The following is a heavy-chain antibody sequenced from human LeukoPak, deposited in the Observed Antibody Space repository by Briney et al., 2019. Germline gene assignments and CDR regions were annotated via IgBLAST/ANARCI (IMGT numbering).Heavy chain of an antibody. CDR2: IIPIFGTA. J-gene: IGHJ5*02. D-gene: IGHD1-26*01. CDR1: GGTFSSYA. CDR3: ARDLKVGATNNWFDP. V-gene: IGHV1-69*13. Sequence: GASVKVSCKASGGTFSSYAISWVRQAPGQGLEWMGGIIPIFGTANYAQKFQGRVTITADESTSTAYMELSSLRSEDTAVYYCARDLKVGATNNWFDPWGQGTLVTVSS.